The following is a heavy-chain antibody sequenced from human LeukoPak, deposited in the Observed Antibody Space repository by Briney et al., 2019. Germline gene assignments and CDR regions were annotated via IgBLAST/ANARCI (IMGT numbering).Heavy chain of an antibody. CDR3: ARVVMEWLFTHYYYYGMGV. V-gene: IGHV1-8*01. J-gene: IGHJ6*02. CDR1: GYTFTSYD. CDR2: MNPNSGNT. Sequence: GASVKVSCKASGYTFTSYDINWVRQATGQGLEWMGWMNPNSGNTGYAQKFQGRVTMTRNTSISTAYMELSSLRSEDTAVYYCARVVMEWLFTHYYYYGMGVWGQGTTVTVSS. D-gene: IGHD3-3*01.